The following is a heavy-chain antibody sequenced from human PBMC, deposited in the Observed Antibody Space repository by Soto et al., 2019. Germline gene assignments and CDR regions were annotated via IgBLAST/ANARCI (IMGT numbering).Heavy chain of an antibody. D-gene: IGHD6-25*01. J-gene: IGHJ5*02. Sequence: SETLSLTCTVSGGAISGYYWTWIRQSAGKGLEWIGRIYSSGGTKYNPSLQSRVTMSLDTSKNQFSLRLSSVTAADTAVYYCARGQRFSDSFDPWGQGTAVPVSS. CDR3: ARGQRFSDSFDP. CDR2: IYSSGGT. CDR1: GGAISGYY. V-gene: IGHV4-4*07.